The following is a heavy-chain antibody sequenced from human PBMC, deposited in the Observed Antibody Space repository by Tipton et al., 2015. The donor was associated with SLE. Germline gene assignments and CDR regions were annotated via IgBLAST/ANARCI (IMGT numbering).Heavy chain of an antibody. CDR1: GGSFSGYY. CDR2: INHSGST. D-gene: IGHD1-26*01. V-gene: IGHV4-34*01. J-gene: IGHJ4*02. CDR3: ARHYGSRYFDY. Sequence: TLSLTCAVYGGSFSGYYWGWVRQPPGKGLAWIGEINHSGSTNYNPSLKSRVTISVDTSKNQFSLKLSSVTAADTAVYYCARHYGSRYFDYWGQGTLVTVSS.